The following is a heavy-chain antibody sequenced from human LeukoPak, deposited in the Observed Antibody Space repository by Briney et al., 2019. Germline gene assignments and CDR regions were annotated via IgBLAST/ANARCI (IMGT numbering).Heavy chain of an antibody. CDR3: AELGITMIGGV. CDR1: GFTFSSYW. D-gene: IGHD3-10*02. CDR2: ISSSCSAI. Sequence: GGSLRLSCAASGFTFSSYWMNWVRQAPAQGLGWVSYISSSCSAIYYADSVKGRFTISRDNAKNSLYLQMNSLRAEDTAVYYCAELGITMIGGVWGKGTTVTISS. V-gene: IGHV3-48*04. J-gene: IGHJ6*04.